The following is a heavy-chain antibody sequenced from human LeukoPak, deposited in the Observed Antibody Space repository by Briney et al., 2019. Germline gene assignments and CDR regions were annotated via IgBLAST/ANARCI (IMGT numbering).Heavy chain of an antibody. CDR2: ISGSGGST. V-gene: IGHV3-23*01. J-gene: IGHJ1*01. CDR3: AKARYYDSSGLGQH. Sequence: GGSLRLSCAASGFTFSSYAMSWVRQAPGKGLEWVSAISGSGGSTYYADSVKGRFTISRGNSKNTLYLQMNSLRAEDTAVYYCAKARYYDSSGLGQHWGQGTLVTVSS. D-gene: IGHD3-22*01. CDR1: GFTFSSYA.